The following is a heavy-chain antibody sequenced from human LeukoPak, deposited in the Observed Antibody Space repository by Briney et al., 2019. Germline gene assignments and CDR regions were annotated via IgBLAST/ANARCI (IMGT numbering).Heavy chain of an antibody. D-gene: IGHD2-15*01. V-gene: IGHV1-18*01. J-gene: IGHJ6*02. CDR2: ISAYNGNT. CDR3: ARDYDVVVVAAEGTDGMDV. CDR1: GYTFTSYG. Sequence: GASVNVSCKASGYTFTSYGSSWVRQARGQGREGMGWISAYNGNTNYAQKLQGRVTMTTDTSTSTAYMELRSLRSDDTAVYSCARDYDVVVVAAEGTDGMDVWGQGTTVTVSS.